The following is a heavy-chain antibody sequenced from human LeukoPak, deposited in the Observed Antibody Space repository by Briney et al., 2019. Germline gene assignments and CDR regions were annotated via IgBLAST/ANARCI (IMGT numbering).Heavy chain of an antibody. Sequence: GGSLRLSCAASGFTFSSYAMSWVRQAPGKGLEWVSAISGSGGSTYYADSVKGRFTISGDNSKNTLYLQMNSLRAEDTAVYYCAKGYSYGLVVYDYWGQGTLVTVSS. CDR3: AKGYSYGLVVYDY. D-gene: IGHD5-18*01. V-gene: IGHV3-23*01. CDR1: GFTFSSYA. CDR2: ISGSGGST. J-gene: IGHJ4*02.